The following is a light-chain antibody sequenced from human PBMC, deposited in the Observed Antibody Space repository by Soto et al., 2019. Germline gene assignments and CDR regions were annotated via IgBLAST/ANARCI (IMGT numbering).Light chain of an antibody. CDR1: SSNIGTYT. J-gene: IGLJ2*01. V-gene: IGLV1-44*01. CDR3: AAWDDSLNGPT. Sequence: QPVLTQPPSTSGTPGQRVTISCSGGSSNIGTYTVSWYQQFPETAPKLLIYGSNQRPSGVPDRFSGSKSGTSASLSIGGLQSEDKADYYCAAWDDSLNGPTFGGGTKVTVL. CDR2: GSN.